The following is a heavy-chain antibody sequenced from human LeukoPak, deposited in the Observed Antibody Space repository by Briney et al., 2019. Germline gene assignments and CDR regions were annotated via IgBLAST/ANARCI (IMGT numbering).Heavy chain of an antibody. J-gene: IGHJ4*02. V-gene: IGHV3-66*01. CDR2: IYSGGST. CDR1: GFTVSSNY. D-gene: IGHD6-19*01. CDR3: AKGSRDSSGWYRDY. Sequence: QTGGSLRLSYAASGFTVSSNYMSWVRQAPGKGLEWVSVIYSGGSTYYADSVKGRFTISRDNSKNTLYLQMNSLRAEDTAVYYCAKGSRDSSGWYRDYWGQGTLVTVSS.